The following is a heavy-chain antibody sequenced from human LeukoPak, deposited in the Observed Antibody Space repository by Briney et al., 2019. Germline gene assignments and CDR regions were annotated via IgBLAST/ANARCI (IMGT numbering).Heavy chain of an antibody. CDR1: GGAISRYS. Sequence: PSETLSLTCTVSGGAISRYSWGAIREPPREGLGWIGYIYYSESTNYNPSLKSRVTISVDTSKNQFSLKLSSVTAADTAVYYCASHPLRGGYYYGMDVWGQGTTVTVSS. V-gene: IGHV4-59*08. CDR3: ASHPLRGGYYYGMDV. D-gene: IGHD3-10*01. J-gene: IGHJ6*02. CDR2: IYYSEST.